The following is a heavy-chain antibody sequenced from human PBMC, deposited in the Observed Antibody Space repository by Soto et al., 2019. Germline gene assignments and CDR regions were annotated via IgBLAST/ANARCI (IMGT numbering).Heavy chain of an antibody. CDR3: ARERGGYSYGDY. D-gene: IGHD5-18*01. CDR2: FNTYNGNT. V-gene: IGHV1-18*01. Sequence: QVQLVQSGAEVKKPGASVKVSCKASGYTFSSYGITWVRQAPGQRLEWMGWFNTYNGNTNYAQKFQGRVTTTTDTSTSTAYMELRSLRSDDTAVYYCARERGGYSYGDYWGQGALVTVSS. J-gene: IGHJ4*02. CDR1: GYTFSSYG.